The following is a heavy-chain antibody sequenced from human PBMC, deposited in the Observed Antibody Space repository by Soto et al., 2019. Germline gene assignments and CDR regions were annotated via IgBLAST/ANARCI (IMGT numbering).Heavy chain of an antibody. J-gene: IGHJ5*01. V-gene: IGHV3-23*01. CDR3: TTHEEGAPWAGGFDS. CDR2: IRPGGDST. CDR1: GFRFRTRA. D-gene: IGHD1-26*01. Sequence: GGSLRLSCAASGFRFRTRAISWVRQAPGKGLEWVASIRPGGDSTYYADSVKGRFAVSRDNSNVTLYLQMDSLRVEDTAIYYCTTHEEGAPWAGGFDSWGQGTLVTVYS.